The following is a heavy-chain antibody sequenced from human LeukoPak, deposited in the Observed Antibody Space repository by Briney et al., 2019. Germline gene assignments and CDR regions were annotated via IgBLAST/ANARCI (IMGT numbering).Heavy chain of an antibody. CDR2: IYYSGST. Sequence: SETLSLTCTVSGCSISSSSYYWGWIRQPPGKGLEWIGSIYYSGSTYYNPSLKSRVTISVDTSKNQFSLKLSSVTAADTAVYYCARRPVVVTAPIDYWGQGTLVTVSS. CDR1: GCSISSSSYY. V-gene: IGHV4-39*01. D-gene: IGHD2-21*02. CDR3: ARRPVVVTAPIDY. J-gene: IGHJ4*02.